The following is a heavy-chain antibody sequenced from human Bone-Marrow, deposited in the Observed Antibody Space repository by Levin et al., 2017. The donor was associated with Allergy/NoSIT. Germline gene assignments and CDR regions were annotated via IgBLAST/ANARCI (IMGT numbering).Heavy chain of an antibody. Sequence: PGGSLRLSCAASGFTFSSYAMSWVRQAPGKGLEWVSSITSSSSYIYYADSVKGRFTISRDNAKNSLYLQMNSLRVEDTAVYYCARGLEYSGLPWGQGTLVTVSS. CDR3: ARGLEYSGLP. J-gene: IGHJ5*02. D-gene: IGHD5-12*01. V-gene: IGHV3-21*01. CDR1: GFTFSSYA. CDR2: ITSSSSYI.